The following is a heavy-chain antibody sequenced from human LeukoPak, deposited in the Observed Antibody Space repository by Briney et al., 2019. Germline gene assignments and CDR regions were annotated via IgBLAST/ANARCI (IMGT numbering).Heavy chain of an antibody. CDR3: ARGGIPTGPYYYFYYMDV. V-gene: IGHV3-30*01. Sequence: GRSLRLSCAASGFTFSRNVMHWVRQAPGKGLEWVALISYDGNNKFYADSVKGRFTISRDNSRNTLYLQMNSLRGEDAAVYSCARGGIPTGPYYYFYYMDVWGKGTAVTVSS. CDR1: GFTFSRNV. D-gene: IGHD3-10*01. J-gene: IGHJ6*03. CDR2: ISYDGNNK.